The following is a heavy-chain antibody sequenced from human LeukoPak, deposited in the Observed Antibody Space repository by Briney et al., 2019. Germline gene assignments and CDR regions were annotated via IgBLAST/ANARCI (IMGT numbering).Heavy chain of an antibody. CDR1: GFTFGDYL. V-gene: IGHV3-49*03. Sequence: GGSLRLSCTASGFTFGDYLMSWFRQAPGKGLEWIGFISGGTTEYSASVKGRFTISRDDSTSIAYLQMNSLTTEDTAVYYCSRGSGWLSVYWGQGTLVTVSS. CDR2: ISGGTT. J-gene: IGHJ4*02. CDR3: SRGSGWLSVY. D-gene: IGHD6-19*01.